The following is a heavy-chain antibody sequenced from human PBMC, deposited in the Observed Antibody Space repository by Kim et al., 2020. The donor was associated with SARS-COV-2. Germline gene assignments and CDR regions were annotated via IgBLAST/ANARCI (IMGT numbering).Heavy chain of an antibody. CDR2: IWYDGSNK. V-gene: IGHV3-33*01. J-gene: IGHJ6*02. D-gene: IGHD3-9*01. CDR1: GFTFSSYG. Sequence: GGSLRLSCAASGFTFSSYGMHWVRQAPGKGLEWVAVIWYDGSNKYYADSVKGRFTISRDNSKNTLYLQMNSLRAEYTAVYYCASGGSPYYDIWGGYYGMDVWGQGTTVTVSS. CDR3: ASGGSPYYDIWGGYYGMDV.